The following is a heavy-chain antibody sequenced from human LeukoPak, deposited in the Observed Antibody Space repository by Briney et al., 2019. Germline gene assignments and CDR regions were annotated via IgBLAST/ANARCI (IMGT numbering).Heavy chain of an antibody. CDR1: GFTFSSYS. J-gene: IGHJ4*02. D-gene: IGHD6-13*01. CDR3: ARDIYWSSSYFDY. Sequence: GGSLRLSCAASGFTFSSYSMNWVRQAPGKGLEWVSYISSSSSTIYYADSVKGRFTISRDNAKNSLYLQMNSLRGDDTAVYYCARDIYWSSSYFDYWGQGTLVTVSS. V-gene: IGHV3-48*01. CDR2: ISSSSSTI.